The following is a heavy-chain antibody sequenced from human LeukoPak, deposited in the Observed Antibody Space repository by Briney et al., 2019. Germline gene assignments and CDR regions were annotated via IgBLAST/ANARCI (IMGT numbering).Heavy chain of an antibody. D-gene: IGHD4-17*01. CDR1: GFTFDDYA. V-gene: IGHV3-9*01. CDR3: AKGPGYPDYAFGDY. J-gene: IGHJ4*02. Sequence: GGSLRLSCAASGFTFDDYAMHWVRQAPGKGLEWVSGISWNSGNIGYADSVKGRFTISRDNAKNSLYLQMNRLRAEDTSLYYCAKGPGYPDYAFGDYWGQGTLVTVSS. CDR2: ISWNSGNI.